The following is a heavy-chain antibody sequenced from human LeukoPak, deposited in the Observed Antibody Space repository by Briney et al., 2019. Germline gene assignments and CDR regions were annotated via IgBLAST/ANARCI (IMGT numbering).Heavy chain of an antibody. CDR3: TTRAPNYYDSSGYFPFDY. D-gene: IGHD3-22*01. CDR1: GFTFNSYA. V-gene: IGHV3-15*01. Sequence: GGSLRLSCAASGFTFNSYAFNWVRQAPGKGLEWVGRIKSKTDGGTTDYAAPVKGRFTISRDDSKNTLYLQMNSLKTEDTAVYYCTTRAPNYYDSSGYFPFDYWGQGTLVTVSS. CDR2: IKSKTDGGTT. J-gene: IGHJ4*02.